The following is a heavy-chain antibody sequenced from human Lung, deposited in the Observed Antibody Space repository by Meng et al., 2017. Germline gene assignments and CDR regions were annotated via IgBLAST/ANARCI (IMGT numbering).Heavy chain of an antibody. Sequence: LPGVVSGGSVSDYHGRCISPPPGKGLEWIGEINHSGSTNYNPSLESRATISVDTSQNNLSLKLSSVTAADSAVYYCARGPTTMAHDFDYWGQGTLVTVSS. V-gene: IGHV4-34*01. CDR3: ARGPTTMAHDFDY. J-gene: IGHJ4*02. CDR1: GGSVSDYH. D-gene: IGHD4-11*01. CDR2: INHSGST.